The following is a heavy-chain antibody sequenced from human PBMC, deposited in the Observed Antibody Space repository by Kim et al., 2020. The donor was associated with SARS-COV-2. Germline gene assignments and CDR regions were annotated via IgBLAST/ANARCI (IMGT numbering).Heavy chain of an antibody. CDR3: ARLNTVTVWI. CDR2: INHSGST. V-gene: IGHV4-34*01. Sequence: SQTLSLTCAVYGGSFSGYYWSWIRQPPGKGLEWIGEINHSGSTNYNPSLKSRVTISVDTSKNQFSLKLSSVTAADTAVYYCARLNTVTVWIWGQGTLVTVSS. D-gene: IGHD4-17*01. CDR1: GGSFSGYY. J-gene: IGHJ4*02.